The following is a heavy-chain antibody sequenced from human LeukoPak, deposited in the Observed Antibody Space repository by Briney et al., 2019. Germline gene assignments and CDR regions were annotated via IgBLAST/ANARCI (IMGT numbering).Heavy chain of an antibody. CDR1: GFTFGTYW. D-gene: IGHD5-24*01. Sequence: PGGSLRLSCAASGFTFGTYWMTWVRQAPGKGLEWVANIKRDGSEKYYADSVKGRFTISRDNAKNSLFLQMNSLRVEDTAVYCCARLDGFNYWGQGTLVTVSS. CDR2: IKRDGSEK. V-gene: IGHV3-7*01. J-gene: IGHJ4*02. CDR3: ARLDGFNY.